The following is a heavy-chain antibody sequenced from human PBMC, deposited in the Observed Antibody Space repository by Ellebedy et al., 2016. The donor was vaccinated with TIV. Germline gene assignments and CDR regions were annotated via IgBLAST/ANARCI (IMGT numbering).Heavy chain of an antibody. CDR2: INHSGST. J-gene: IGHJ4*02. CDR1: GGSFSGYY. CDR3: ARHEGGWSHRYFDY. V-gene: IGHV4-34*01. D-gene: IGHD6-19*01. Sequence: MPGGSLRLSCAVYGGSFSGYYWSWIRQHPGKGLKWIGEINHSGSTNYNPSLKSRVTISVDTSKNQFSLKLSSVTAADTAVYYCARHEGGWSHRYFDYWGQGTLVTVSS.